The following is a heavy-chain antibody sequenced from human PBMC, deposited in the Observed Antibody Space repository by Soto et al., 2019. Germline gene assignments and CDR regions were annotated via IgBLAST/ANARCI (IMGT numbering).Heavy chain of an antibody. D-gene: IGHD2-15*01. CDR1: GFTFSSHA. V-gene: IGHV4-34*01. Sequence: GPMRLSCTASGFTFSSHAMTWVRQAPGKGLEWIGQINHSGSANYNPSLKSRVTISVHTSKNQFSLKLTSVTAADTAVYYFARFVPCSDGTCALDYWGQGTLVIVSS. J-gene: IGHJ4*02. CDR2: INHSGSA. CDR3: ARFVPCSDGTCALDY.